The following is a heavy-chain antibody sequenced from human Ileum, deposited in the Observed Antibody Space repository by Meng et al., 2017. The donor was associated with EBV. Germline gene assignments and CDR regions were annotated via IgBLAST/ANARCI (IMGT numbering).Heavy chain of an antibody. CDR2: IYYSWSP. CDR1: DGSISRSNW. J-gene: IGHJ4*02. V-gene: IGHV4/OR15-8*01. D-gene: IGHD5-24*01. CDR3: ARHSGYNQGY. Sequence: QEPGQGLVVPSATLSVICFVFDGSISRSNWVRWVRQPPGKGLEWIGQIYYSWSPSYNPSLKSRVTMSVDKSKNQVSLNLNSVTAADTALYYCARHSGYNQGYWGQGTLVTVSS.